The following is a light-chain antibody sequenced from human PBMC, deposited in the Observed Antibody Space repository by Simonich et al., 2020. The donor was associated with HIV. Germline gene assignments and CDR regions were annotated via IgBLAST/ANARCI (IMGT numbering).Light chain of an antibody. J-gene: IGLJ3*02. CDR3: CSYAGSSTWV. CDR1: SSDVGGYNN. Sequence: QSALTQPASVSGAPGQSITISCTGTSSDVGGYNNVSWYQQHPGKAPKLKIYEGSKRPSGVSNRFSGSKAGNTASLTIAGLQAEDEADYYCCSYAGSSTWVFGGGTKLTVL. CDR2: EGS. V-gene: IGLV2-23*01.